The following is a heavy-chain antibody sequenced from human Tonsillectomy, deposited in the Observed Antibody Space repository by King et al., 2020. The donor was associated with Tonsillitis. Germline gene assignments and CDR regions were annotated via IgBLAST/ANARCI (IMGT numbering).Heavy chain of an antibody. CDR1: GFTFGDYA. D-gene: IGHD4-17*01. CDR2: IRSKAYGGTT. Sequence: VQLVESGGGLVKPGRSLRLSCTSSGFTFGDYAMSWFRQAPGKGLEWVGFIRSKAYGGTTEYAASVKGRFTISRDDSKSIAYLQMNSLKTEDTAVYYCTIRSYGYYFDYWGQGTLVTVSS. J-gene: IGHJ4*02. V-gene: IGHV3-49*05. CDR3: TIRSYGYYFDY.